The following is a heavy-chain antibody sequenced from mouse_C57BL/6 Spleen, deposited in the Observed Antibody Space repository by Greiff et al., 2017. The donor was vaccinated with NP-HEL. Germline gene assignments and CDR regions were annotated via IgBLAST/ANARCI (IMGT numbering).Heavy chain of an antibody. D-gene: IGHD5-5*01. Sequence: EVQLQESEGGLVQPGSSMKLSCTASGFTFSDYYMAWVRQVPEKGLEWVANINYDGSSTYYLDSLKSRFIISRDNAKNILYLQMSSLKSEDTATYYCARATLYYFDYWGQGTTLTVSS. J-gene: IGHJ2*01. CDR1: GFTFSDYY. CDR3: ARATLYYFDY. V-gene: IGHV5-16*01. CDR2: INYDGSST.